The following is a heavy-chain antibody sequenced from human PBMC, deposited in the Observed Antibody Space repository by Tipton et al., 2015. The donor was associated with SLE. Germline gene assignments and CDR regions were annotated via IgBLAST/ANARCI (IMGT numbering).Heavy chain of an antibody. CDR3: ARAFRLGLDSFDI. CDR1: GFSFSSYY. D-gene: IGHD3/OR15-3a*01. CDR2: IETDGRST. J-gene: IGHJ3*02. V-gene: IGHV3-74*01. Sequence: SLRLSCAASGFSFSSYYMNWARQVPGKGLAWVSRIETDGRSTAYADSVKGRFTVSRDNAQDTLFLQMNSLRAEDSGVYYCARAFRLGLDSFDIWGQGTTVTVSA.